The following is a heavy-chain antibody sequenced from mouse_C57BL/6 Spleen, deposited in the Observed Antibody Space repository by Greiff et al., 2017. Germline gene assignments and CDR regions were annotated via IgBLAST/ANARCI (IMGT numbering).Heavy chain of an antibody. J-gene: IGHJ3*01. CDR3: ARGFYYDYDGGFAY. CDR2: INPSTGGT. CDR1: GYSFTGYY. D-gene: IGHD2-4*01. Sequence: EVQLQQSGPELVKPGASVKISCKASGYSFTGYYMNWVKQSPEKSLEWIGEINPSTGGTTYNQKFKAKATLTVDKSSSTAYMQLKSLTSEYSAVYYCARGFYYDYDGGFAYWGQGTLVTVSA. V-gene: IGHV1-42*01.